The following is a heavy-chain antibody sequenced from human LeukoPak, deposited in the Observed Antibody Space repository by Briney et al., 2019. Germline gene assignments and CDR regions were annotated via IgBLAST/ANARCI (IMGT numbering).Heavy chain of an antibody. CDR3: ARNFWGSGWSRAEYFQH. CDR1: GFTVSSNY. Sequence: PGGSLRLSCAASGFTVSSNYMSWVRQAPGKGLEWVSVIYSGGSTYYADSVKGRFTISRDNSKNTLYLQMNSLRAEDTAVYYCARNFWGSGWSRAEYFQHWGQGTLVTVSS. V-gene: IGHV3-53*01. CDR2: IYSGGST. D-gene: IGHD6-19*01. J-gene: IGHJ1*01.